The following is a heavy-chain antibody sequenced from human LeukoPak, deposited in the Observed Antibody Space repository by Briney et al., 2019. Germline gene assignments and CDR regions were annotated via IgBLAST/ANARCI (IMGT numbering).Heavy chain of an antibody. Sequence: EASVKVSCKASGGTFSSYAISWVRQAPGQGLEWMGGIIPIFGTANYAQKFQGRVTVTRDTSTSTVHMELSGLRSEDTAVYYCARDQGGFDYWGQGTLVTVSS. CDR1: GGTFSSYA. CDR3: ARDQGGFDY. V-gene: IGHV1-69*05. CDR2: IIPIFGTA. J-gene: IGHJ4*02.